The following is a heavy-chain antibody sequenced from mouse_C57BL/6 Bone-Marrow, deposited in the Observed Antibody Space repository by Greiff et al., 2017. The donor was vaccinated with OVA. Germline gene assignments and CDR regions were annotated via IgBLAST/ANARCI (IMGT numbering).Heavy chain of an antibody. D-gene: IGHD2-10*01. CDR2: ISDGGSYT. Sequence: EVQLVESGGGLVKPGGSLKLSCAASGFTFSSYAMSWVRQTPEKRLEWVATISDGGSYTYYPDNVKGRFTISRDNAKNNLYLQMSHLKSEDTAMYYCARETYLGFFDYWGQGTTLTVSS. V-gene: IGHV5-4*01. J-gene: IGHJ2*01. CDR1: GFTFSSYA. CDR3: ARETYLGFFDY.